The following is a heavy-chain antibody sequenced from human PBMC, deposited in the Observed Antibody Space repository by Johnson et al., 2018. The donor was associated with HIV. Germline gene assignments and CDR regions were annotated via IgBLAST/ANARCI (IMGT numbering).Heavy chain of an antibody. CDR3: SKGSGYYASFDI. J-gene: IGHJ3*02. V-gene: IGHV3-53*01. CDR2: IYSGGST. CDR1: GFTVSSNY. D-gene: IGHD3-22*01. Sequence: VQLVESGGGLIQPGGSLRLSCAASGFTVSSNYMSWVRQAPGKGLEWVSIIYSGGSTYYADSVKGRFTISRDDSKNTLYLQMNSLRTEDTAVYYCSKGSGYYASFDIWGQGTMVTVSS.